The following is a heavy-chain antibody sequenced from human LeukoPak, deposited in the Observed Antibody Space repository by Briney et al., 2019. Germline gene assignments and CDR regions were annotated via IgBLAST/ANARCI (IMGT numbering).Heavy chain of an antibody. D-gene: IGHD2-15*01. J-gene: IGHJ4*02. Sequence: GGSLRLSFPASGFTFSNYAMHWVRQAPGKGLEGVAVISYDGSDKYYADSVKGRFTISRDNSKNTLYLQTNSLRAEDTAVYHCARDPPTCSGGSCYTFDYWGQETLVTVSS. CDR3: ARDPPTCSGGSCYTFDY. CDR1: GFTFSNYA. V-gene: IGHV3-30*04. CDR2: ISYDGSDK.